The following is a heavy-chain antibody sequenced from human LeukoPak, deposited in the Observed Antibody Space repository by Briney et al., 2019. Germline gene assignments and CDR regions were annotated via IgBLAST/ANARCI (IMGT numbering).Heavy chain of an antibody. CDR3: ARTAHIAAAGTVYYYMDV. CDR2: IYTSGST. Sequence: SETLSLTCTVSGGSISSGSYYWSWIRQPAGKGLEWIGRIYTSGSTNYNPSLKSRVTISVDTSKNQFSLKLSSVTAADTAVYYCARTAHIAAAGTVYYYMDVWGKGTTVTVSS. V-gene: IGHV4-61*02. D-gene: IGHD6-13*01. CDR1: GGSISSGSYY. J-gene: IGHJ6*03.